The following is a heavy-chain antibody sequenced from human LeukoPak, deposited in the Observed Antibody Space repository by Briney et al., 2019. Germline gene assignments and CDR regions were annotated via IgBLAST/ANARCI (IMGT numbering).Heavy chain of an antibody. D-gene: IGHD3-22*01. Sequence: ASVKVSCKASGYTFTSYDINWVRQATGQGLEWMGIINPSGGSTSYAQKFQGRVTMTRDMSTSTVYMELSSLRSEDTAVYYCARETDSSGYLPDYWGQGTLVTVSS. J-gene: IGHJ4*02. CDR1: GYTFTSYD. CDR3: ARETDSSGYLPDY. V-gene: IGHV1-46*01. CDR2: INPSGGST.